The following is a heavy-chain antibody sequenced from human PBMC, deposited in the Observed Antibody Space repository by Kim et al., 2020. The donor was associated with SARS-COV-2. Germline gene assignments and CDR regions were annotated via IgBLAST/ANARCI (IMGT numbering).Heavy chain of an antibody. J-gene: IGHJ5*02. Sequence: GGSLRLSCAASGFTFSSYDMHWVRQATGKGLEWVSAIGTAGDTYYPGSVKGRFTISRENAKNSLYLQMNSLRAGDTAVYYCARGGEQLGPEDTWGQGTLVTVSS. CDR1: GFTFSSYD. V-gene: IGHV3-13*04. CDR2: IGTAGDT. CDR3: ARGGEQLGPEDT. D-gene: IGHD6-13*01.